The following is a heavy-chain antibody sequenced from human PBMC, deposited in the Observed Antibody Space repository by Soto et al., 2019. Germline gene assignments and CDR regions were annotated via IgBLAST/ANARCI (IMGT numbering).Heavy chain of an antibody. CDR2: ISYDGSNK. D-gene: IGHD3-22*01. CDR1: GFTFSSYG. V-gene: IGHV3-30*18. Sequence: QVQLVESGGGVVQPGRSLRLSCAASGFTFSSYGMHWVRQAPGKGLEWVAVISYDGSNKYYADSVKGRFTISRDNSKNTLYLQVNSLRAEHTAVYYCAKDESGRGVTMIVVVPFGYWGQGTLVTVSS. J-gene: IGHJ4*02. CDR3: AKDESGRGVTMIVVVPFGY.